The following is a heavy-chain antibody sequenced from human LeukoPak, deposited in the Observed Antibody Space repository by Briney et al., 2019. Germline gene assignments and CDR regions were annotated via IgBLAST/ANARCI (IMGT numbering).Heavy chain of an antibody. Sequence: SQTLSLTCTVSGGSISSGGYYWSWIRQPPGKGLEWIGYIYHSGSTYYNPSLKSRVTISVDRSKNQFSLKLSSVTAADTAVYYCARVEAAARKKDYWGQGTLVTVSS. J-gene: IGHJ4*02. CDR1: GGSISSGGYY. D-gene: IGHD6-13*01. V-gene: IGHV4-30-2*01. CDR3: ARVEAAARKKDY. CDR2: IYHSGST.